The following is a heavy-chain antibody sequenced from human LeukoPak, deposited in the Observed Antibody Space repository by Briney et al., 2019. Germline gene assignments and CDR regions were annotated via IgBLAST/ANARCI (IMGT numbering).Heavy chain of an antibody. CDR3: ARDKNTVTTGLFGY. J-gene: IGHJ4*02. V-gene: IGHV3-30-3*01. D-gene: IGHD4-17*01. CDR2: ISYDGSNK. CDR1: GFTFSSYA. Sequence: PGGSLRLSCAASGFTFSSYAMHWVRQAPGKGLEWVAVISYDGSNKYYADSVKGRFTISRDNSKNTLYLQMNSLRAEDTAVYYCARDKNTVTTGLFGYWGQGTLVTVSS.